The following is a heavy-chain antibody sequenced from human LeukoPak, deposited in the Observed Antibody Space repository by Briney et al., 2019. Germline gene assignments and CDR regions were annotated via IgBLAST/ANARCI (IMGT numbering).Heavy chain of an antibody. CDR1: GGSVTSGSYY. Sequence: SETLSLTCSVSGGSVTSGSYYWSWIRQPAGKGLEWIGRISTSGSTNYNPSLKSRVTMSLDTSKNQFSLKLNSLTAADSAVYYCARGAALAIDYWGQGALVTVSS. D-gene: IGHD2-15*01. J-gene: IGHJ4*02. V-gene: IGHV4-61*02. CDR2: ISTSGST. CDR3: ARGAALAIDY.